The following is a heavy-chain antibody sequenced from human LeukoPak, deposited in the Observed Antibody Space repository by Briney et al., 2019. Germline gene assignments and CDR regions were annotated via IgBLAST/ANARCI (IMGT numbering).Heavy chain of an antibody. V-gene: IGHV1-69*06. CDR1: GGTFNTYA. J-gene: IGHJ4*02. CDR3: ARGEYRYGHDY. CDR2: IIPIFDTT. D-gene: IGHD5-18*01. Sequence: ASVKVSCKASGGTFNTYAISWVRQAPGQGLEWMGGIIPIFDTTHYAHNFQGRVTITAEKSTTTAYMELSSLRSEDTAVYYCARGEYRYGHDYWGQGTLVTVSS.